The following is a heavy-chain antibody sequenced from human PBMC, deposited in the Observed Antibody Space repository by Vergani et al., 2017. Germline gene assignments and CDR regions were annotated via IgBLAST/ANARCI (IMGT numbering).Heavy chain of an antibody. CDR2: ISYDGSNK. Sequence: QVQLVESGGGVVQPGRSLRLSCAASGFTFSSYGMHWVRQAPGKGLEWVAVISYDGSNKYYADSVKGRFTISRDNSKNTLYLQMNSLRAEDTAVYYCAKDISYYDSSGRGGVFDYWGQGTLVTVSS. V-gene: IGHV3-30*18. J-gene: IGHJ4*02. CDR1: GFTFSSYG. D-gene: IGHD3-22*01. CDR3: AKDISYYDSSGRGGVFDY.